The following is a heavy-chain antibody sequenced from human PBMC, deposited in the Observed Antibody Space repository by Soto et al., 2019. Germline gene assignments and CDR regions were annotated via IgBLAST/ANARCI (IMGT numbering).Heavy chain of an antibody. Sequence: QVQLVQSGAEVKKPGASVKVSCKASGYTFTSYYMHWVRQAPGQGLEWMGIINPSGGSTSYAQKFQGRVTMTRDTSTSTVYMELSSLRSEDTAVYYCAGEDYYDSSGYPLDYWGQGTLVTVSS. CDR3: AGEDYYDSSGYPLDY. CDR1: GYTFTSYY. J-gene: IGHJ4*02. CDR2: INPSGGST. V-gene: IGHV1-46*01. D-gene: IGHD3-22*01.